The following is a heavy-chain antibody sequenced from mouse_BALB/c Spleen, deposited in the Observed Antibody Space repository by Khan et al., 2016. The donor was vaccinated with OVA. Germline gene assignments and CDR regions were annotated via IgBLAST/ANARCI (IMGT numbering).Heavy chain of an antibody. D-gene: IGHD1-1*01. J-gene: IGHJ1*01. CDR3: SRYLSYYGRGDFDD. CDR1: GYSITSDYA. V-gene: IGHV3-2*02. Sequence: EVQLQESGPGLVKPSQSLSLTCTVTGYSITSDYAWNWIRQFPGNKLEWMGYISYSNNTNYNPSLKSRVSITRDTSKNQFFMQLNSVTAEDTATYYCSRYLSYYGRGDFDDWGAGTTVTISS. CDR2: ISYSNNT.